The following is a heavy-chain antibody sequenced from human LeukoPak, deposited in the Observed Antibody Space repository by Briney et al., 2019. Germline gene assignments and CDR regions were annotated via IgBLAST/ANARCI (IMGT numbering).Heavy chain of an antibody. J-gene: IGHJ6*02. Sequence: GGSLRLSCEASGFTFSSDAMSRVRQAPGKGQKWVSAISGSGGSTYYADSVKGRFTISRDNSKNTLYQQMNSLRAEDTAVYYCAKQALWFGELLPADVWGQGTTVTVSS. CDR2: ISGSGGST. V-gene: IGHV3-23*01. CDR3: AKQALWFGELLPADV. CDR1: GFTFSSDA. D-gene: IGHD3-10*01.